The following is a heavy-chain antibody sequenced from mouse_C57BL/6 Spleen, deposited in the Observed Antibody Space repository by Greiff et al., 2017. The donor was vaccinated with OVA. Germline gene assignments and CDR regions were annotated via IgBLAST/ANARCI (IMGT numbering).Heavy chain of an antibody. D-gene: IGHD3-3*01. CDR1: GYTFTDYE. CDR2: IDPETGGT. CDR3: SGTGAWFAY. V-gene: IGHV1-15*01. Sequence: QVQLKESGAELVRPGASVTLSCKASGYTFTDYEMHWVKQTPVHGLEWIGAIDPETGGTAYNQKFKGKAILTADKSSSTAYMELRSLTSEDSAVYYCSGTGAWFAYWGQGTLVTVSA. J-gene: IGHJ3*01.